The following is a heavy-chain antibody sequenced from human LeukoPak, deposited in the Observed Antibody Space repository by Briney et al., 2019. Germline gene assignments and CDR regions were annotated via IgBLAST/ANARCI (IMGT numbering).Heavy chain of an antibody. J-gene: IGHJ4*02. CDR1: GFTFSSYS. CDR3: ARVGFGY. V-gene: IGHV3-48*02. Sequence: GGSLRLSCAASGFTFSSYSMNWVRQAPAKGLEWVSYISSSSSTIYYADSVKGRFTISRDNAKNSLYLQVNSLRDEDTAVYYCARVGFGYWGQGTLVTVSS. D-gene: IGHD3-10*01. CDR2: ISSSSSTI.